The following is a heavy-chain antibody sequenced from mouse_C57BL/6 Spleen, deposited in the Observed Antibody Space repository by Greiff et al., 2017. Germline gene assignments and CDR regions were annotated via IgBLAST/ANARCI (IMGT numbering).Heavy chain of an antibody. CDR1: GYSFTGYY. D-gene: IGHD4-1*01. CDR3: ARWANWDEDGY. V-gene: IGHV1-42*01. Sequence: EVQLVESGPELVKPGASVKISCKASGYSFTGYYMNWVKQSPEKSLEWIGEINPSTGGTTYNQKFKAKATLTVDKSSSTAYMQLKSLTSEDSAVYYCARWANWDEDGYWGQGTTLTVSS. CDR2: INPSTGGT. J-gene: IGHJ2*01.